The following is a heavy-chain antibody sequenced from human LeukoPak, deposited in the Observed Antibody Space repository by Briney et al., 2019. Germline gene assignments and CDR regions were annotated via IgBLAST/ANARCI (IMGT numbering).Heavy chain of an antibody. CDR3: AKYGSGWYGIDY. J-gene: IGHJ4*02. Sequence: GGSLRLSCAASGLTFSSYAMSWVRQAPGKGLEWVSAISGSGGSTYYADSVKGRFTISRDNSKNTLYLQMNSLRAEDTAVYYCAKYGSGWYGIDYWGQGTLVTVSS. CDR1: GLTFSSYA. D-gene: IGHD6-19*01. V-gene: IGHV3-23*01. CDR2: ISGSGGST.